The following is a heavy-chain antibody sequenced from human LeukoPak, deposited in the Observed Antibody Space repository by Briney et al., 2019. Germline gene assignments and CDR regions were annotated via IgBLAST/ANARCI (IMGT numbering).Heavy chain of an antibody. V-gene: IGHV4-31*03. CDR1: GGSIGSGGYY. J-gene: IGHJ4*02. Sequence: SETLSLTCTVSGGSIGSGGYYWSWIRQHPGKGLEWIGYIYYSGSTYYNPSLKSRVTISVDTSKNQFSLKLSSVTAADTAAYYCARAPRYYDLSYYFDYWGQGTLVTVSS. D-gene: IGHD3-3*01. CDR2: IYYSGST. CDR3: ARAPRYYDLSYYFDY.